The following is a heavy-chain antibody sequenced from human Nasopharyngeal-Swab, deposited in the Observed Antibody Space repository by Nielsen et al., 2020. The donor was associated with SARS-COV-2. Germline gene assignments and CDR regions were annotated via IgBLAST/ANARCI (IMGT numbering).Heavy chain of an antibody. CDR3: ANHPGSHYYYYYMDV. CDR2: ISGSGGST. J-gene: IGHJ6*03. Sequence: GGSLRLSCAASGFTFSSYAMSWVRQAPGKGLEWVSAISGSGGSTYYADSVKGRFTISRDNSKNTLYLQMTSLRAEDTAVYYRANHPGSHYYYYYMDVWGKGTTVTVSS. V-gene: IGHV3-23*01. D-gene: IGHD3-10*01. CDR1: GFTFSSYA.